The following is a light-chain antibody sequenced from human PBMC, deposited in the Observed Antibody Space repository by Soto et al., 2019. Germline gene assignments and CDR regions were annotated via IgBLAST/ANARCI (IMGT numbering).Light chain of an antibody. CDR3: HHYET. Sequence: EIVMTQSPATLSVSPVERATLSCRASQSVSSNLAWYQQKPGQAPRLLIYGASTRATGIPARFRGSGSGTEFTLTISRLEPEDFTVYYCHHYETFGQGTKVDIK. CDR2: GAS. J-gene: IGKJ1*01. CDR1: QSVSSN. V-gene: IGKV3-15*01.